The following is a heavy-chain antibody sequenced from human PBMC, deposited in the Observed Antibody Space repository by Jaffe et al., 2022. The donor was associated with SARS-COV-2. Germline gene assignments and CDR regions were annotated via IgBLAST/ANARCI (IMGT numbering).Heavy chain of an antibody. CDR2: IIQHGGDK. J-gene: IGHJ4*02. Sequence: EVQLVESGGGLVQPGGSLRLSCVGSGFTFTNYWMTWVRQAPGKGLEWVANIIQHGGDKYYVDSVRGRFTISRDNAKNSLYLQMNSLRAEDTAVYYCATGEYSSGWWVFDYWGQGTLVTVST. CDR3: ATGEYSSGWWVFDY. V-gene: IGHV3-7*03. D-gene: IGHD6-19*01. CDR1: GFTFTNYW.